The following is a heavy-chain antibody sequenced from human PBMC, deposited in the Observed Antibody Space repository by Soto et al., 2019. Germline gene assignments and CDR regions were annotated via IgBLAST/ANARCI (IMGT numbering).Heavy chain of an antibody. Sequence: EVQLVQSGAEVKKPGESLKISCKGSGYSFTSYWIGWVRQMPGKVLEWMGIIYPGDSDTRYSPSFQGQVTISADKSISTAYLQWSSLKASDTAMYYCVSRRYSNNWYESGVDYWGQGTLVTVSS. D-gene: IGHD6-13*01. V-gene: IGHV5-51*01. CDR1: GYSFTSYW. CDR3: VSRRYSNNWYESGVDY. J-gene: IGHJ4*02. CDR2: IYPGDSDT.